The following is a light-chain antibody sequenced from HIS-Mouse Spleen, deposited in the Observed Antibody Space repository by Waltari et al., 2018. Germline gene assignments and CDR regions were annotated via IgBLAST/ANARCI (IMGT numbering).Light chain of an antibody. CDR1: QSVSSN. CDR3: QQYNNWWT. CDR2: GAS. V-gene: IGKV3-15*01. J-gene: IGKJ1*01. Sequence: EIVMTQSPATLSVSPGERATLSCRASQSVSSNLAWYQQKPGQAPRLLIYGASTRATGSPARFSVSGSGTEFTLTISSLQSEDFAVYYCQQYNNWWTFGQGTKVEIK.